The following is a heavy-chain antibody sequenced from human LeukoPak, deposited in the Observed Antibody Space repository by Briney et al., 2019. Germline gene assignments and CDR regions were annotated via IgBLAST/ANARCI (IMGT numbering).Heavy chain of an antibody. D-gene: IGHD2-15*01. J-gene: IGHJ3*02. Sequence: GGSLRLSCAASGFTFGDYEMNWVRQAPGKGLEWVSYISDSGSTRYYADSVKGRFTISRDNAKKSLYLQMNGLRVEDTAVYYCVRDHRLCTGNVCYSTVVPDAFDIWGQGTMVTVSS. V-gene: IGHV3-48*03. CDR3: VRDHRLCTGNVCYSTVVPDAFDI. CDR1: GFTFGDYE. CDR2: ISDSGSTR.